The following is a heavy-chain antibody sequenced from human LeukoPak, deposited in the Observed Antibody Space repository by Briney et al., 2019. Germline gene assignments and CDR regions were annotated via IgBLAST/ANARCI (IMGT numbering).Heavy chain of an antibody. Sequence: PSETLSLTCAVYGGSFSGYYWSWIRQPPGKGLEWIGEINHSGSTNYNPSLKSRVTISVDTSKNQFSLKLSSVTAADTAVYYCARRRNSDYYYYYGMDVWGQGTTVTVSS. J-gene: IGHJ6*02. CDR2: INHSGST. CDR3: ARRRNSDYYYYYGMDV. V-gene: IGHV4-34*01. D-gene: IGHD4-23*01. CDR1: GGSFSGYY.